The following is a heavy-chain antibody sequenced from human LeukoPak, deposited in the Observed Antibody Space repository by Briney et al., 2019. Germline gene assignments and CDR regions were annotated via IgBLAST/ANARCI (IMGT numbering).Heavy chain of an antibody. D-gene: IGHD3-22*01. V-gene: IGHV4-34*01. CDR1: GGSLRDTY. J-gene: IGHJ4*02. CDR3: ARLQFLSGGYYAFDS. CDR2: IKHGGST. Sequence: SETLSLTCIVSGGSLRDTYWSWIRQSPGKGLEWIAEIKHGGSTNYNPSLKSRVTISADTSKNEISLKLSTMTAADTAVYYCARLQFLSGGYYAFDSWGQGSLVTVSS.